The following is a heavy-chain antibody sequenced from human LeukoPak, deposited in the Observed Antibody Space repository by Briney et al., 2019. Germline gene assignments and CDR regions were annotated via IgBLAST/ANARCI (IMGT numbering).Heavy chain of an antibody. CDR3: ANTLPRISASGTAIDY. J-gene: IGHJ4*02. CDR1: GFTFSDYY. V-gene: IGHV3-30*02. D-gene: IGHD6-13*01. Sequence: GGSLRLSCAASGFTFSDYYMSWVRQAPGKGLEWVAFIRYDGSNKYYADSVKGRFTISRDNSKNTLYLQMNSLRAEDTAVYYCANTLPRISASGTAIDYWGQGTLVTVSS. CDR2: IRYDGSNK.